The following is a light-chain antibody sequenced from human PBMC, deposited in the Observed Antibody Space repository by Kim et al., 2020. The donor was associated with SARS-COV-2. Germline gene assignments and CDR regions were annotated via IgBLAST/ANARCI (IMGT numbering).Light chain of an antibody. J-gene: IGKJ2*01. V-gene: IGKV1-16*01. CDR2: GAS. CDR1: LGISNY. CDR3: HQYDSYPPT. Sequence: SASVWDTVSMTERASLGISNYLAWFRQKPGKAPESLIYGASTWQSGVLSRFQGSGSGTEFTLSIYSLQPDDFATYYCHQYDSYPPTFGQGAKLEI.